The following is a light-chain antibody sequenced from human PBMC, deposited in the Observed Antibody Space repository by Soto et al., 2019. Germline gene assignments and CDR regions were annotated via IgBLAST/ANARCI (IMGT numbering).Light chain of an antibody. CDR2: AAS. CDR3: QKHNGSPRT. V-gene: IGKV1-27*01. CDR1: QDISNY. Sequence: DTQMTQSPSSLSASVGDRVTITCRASQDISNYLAWYQQKPGKVPKLLIYAASTLQSGVPTRFSGSGSGTDFTLTVSSLQPEDVATYYCQKHNGSPRTFGQGTKVEIK. J-gene: IGKJ1*01.